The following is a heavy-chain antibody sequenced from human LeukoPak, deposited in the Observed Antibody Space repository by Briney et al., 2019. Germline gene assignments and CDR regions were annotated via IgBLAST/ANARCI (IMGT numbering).Heavy chain of an antibody. CDR2: IYSDGRT. J-gene: IGHJ4*02. Sequence: PGGSLRLSCAASGFTVSSNYMSWVRQTPGKGLEWVSIIYSDGRTYYTDSVKGRFTISRDDSKNTLYLHMSSLRSEDTAVYYCARDWPNSGSYQPSYYFDYWGQGTLVTVSS. D-gene: IGHD1-26*01. CDR3: ARDWPNSGSYQPSYYFDY. CDR1: GFTVSSNY. V-gene: IGHV3-53*05.